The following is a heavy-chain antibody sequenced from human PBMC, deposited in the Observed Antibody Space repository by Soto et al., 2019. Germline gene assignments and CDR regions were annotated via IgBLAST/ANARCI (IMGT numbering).Heavy chain of an antibody. J-gene: IGHJ5*02. D-gene: IGHD4-4*01. CDR1: GYTFTSYY. Sequence: GASVKVSCKASGYTFTSYYMHWVRQAPGQGLEWMGIINPSGGSTSYAQKFQGRVTMTRDTSTSTVYMELSSLRSEDTAVYYCARDGGDDYRYNWFDPWGQGTLVTVSS. CDR3: ARDGGDDYRYNWFDP. CDR2: INPSGGST. V-gene: IGHV1-46*01.